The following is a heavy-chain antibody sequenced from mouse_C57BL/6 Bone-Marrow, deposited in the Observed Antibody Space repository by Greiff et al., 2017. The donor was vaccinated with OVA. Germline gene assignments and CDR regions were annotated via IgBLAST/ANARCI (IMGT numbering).Heavy chain of an antibody. Sequence: VKLQESGPGILQPSQTLSLTCSFSGFSLSTFGMGVGWIRQPSGKGLEWLAHIWWDDDKYYNPALKSRLTISKDTSKNQVFLKIANVDTADTATYYCARMGYSNYWYYFDYWGQGTTLTVSS. CDR2: IWWDDDK. CDR3: ARMGYSNYWYYFDY. J-gene: IGHJ2*01. D-gene: IGHD2-5*01. CDR1: GFSLSTFGMG. V-gene: IGHV8-8*01.